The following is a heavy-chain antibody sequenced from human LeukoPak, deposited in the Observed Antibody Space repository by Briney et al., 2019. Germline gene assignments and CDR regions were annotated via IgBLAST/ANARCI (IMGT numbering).Heavy chain of an antibody. V-gene: IGHV1-69*13. D-gene: IGHD1-26*01. J-gene: IGHJ5*02. CDR3: ARDRIVGALGWLDP. Sequence: SVKVSCKAPGGTFSSYSITWVRQAPGQGLEWMGGVAPLLETTNYAPKFRGRMTITAGESTSTAYMELPSLRSDDTAVYSCARDRIVGALGWLDPWGQGTLVTVSS. CDR2: VAPLLETT. CDR1: GGTFSSYS.